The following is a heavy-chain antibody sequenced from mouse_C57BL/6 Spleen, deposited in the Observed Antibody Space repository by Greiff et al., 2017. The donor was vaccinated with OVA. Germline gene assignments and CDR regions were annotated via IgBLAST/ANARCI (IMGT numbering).Heavy chain of an antibody. D-gene: IGHD2-4*01. CDR2: IYPGSGNT. J-gene: IGHJ3*01. V-gene: IGHV1-76*01. CDR1: GYTFTDYY. Sequence: VQLQQSGAELVRPGASVKLSCKASGYTFTDYYINWVKQRPGQGLEWIARIYPGSGNTYYNEKFKGKATLTAEKSSSTAYMQLSSLTSEDSAVYFCAREIYYDYDQFAYWGQGTLVTVSA. CDR3: AREIYYDYDQFAY.